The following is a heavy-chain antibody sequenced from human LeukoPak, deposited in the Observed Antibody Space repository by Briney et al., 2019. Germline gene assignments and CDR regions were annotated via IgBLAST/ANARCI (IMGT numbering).Heavy chain of an antibody. CDR1: GDSISSYY. CDR2: IYYSGST. V-gene: IGHV4-59*01. J-gene: IGHJ4*02. Sequence: SETLSLTCTVSGDSISSYYWSWIRQPPGKGLEWIGYIYYSGSTNYNPSLKSRVTISVDTSKNQFSLKLSSVTAADTAAYYCAREAWPGGYYDYWGQGTLVTVSS. D-gene: IGHD2-15*01. CDR3: AREAWPGGYYDY.